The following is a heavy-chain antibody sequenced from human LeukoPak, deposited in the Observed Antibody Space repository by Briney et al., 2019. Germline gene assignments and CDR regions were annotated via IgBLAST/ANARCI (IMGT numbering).Heavy chain of an antibody. Sequence: GGSLRLSCAASGFTFSDYYMSWIRQAPGKGLEWVSYISSSSSYTNYAGSVKGRFTISRDNAKNSLYLQMNSLRAEDTAVYYCAGVPGDESRSVYWGQGTLVTVSS. CDR1: GFTFSDYY. CDR3: AGVPGDESRSVY. CDR2: ISSSSSYT. D-gene: IGHD7-27*01. J-gene: IGHJ4*02. V-gene: IGHV3-11*06.